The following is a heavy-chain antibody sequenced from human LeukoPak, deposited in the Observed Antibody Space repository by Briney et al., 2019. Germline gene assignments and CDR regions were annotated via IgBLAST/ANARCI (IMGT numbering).Heavy chain of an antibody. J-gene: IGHJ4*02. V-gene: IGHV3-15*01. Sequence: GGSLRLSCAASGFTFSNAWMSWVRQAPGKGLEWVGRIKSKTDGGTTDYAAPVKGRFTISRDDSKNTLYLQMNSLQTEDTAVYYCTTDPTDGYCSGGSGYGSTDWGQGTLVTVSS. CDR2: IKSKTDGGTT. CDR3: TTDPTDGYCSGGSGYGSTD. D-gene: IGHD2-15*01. CDR1: GFTFSNAW.